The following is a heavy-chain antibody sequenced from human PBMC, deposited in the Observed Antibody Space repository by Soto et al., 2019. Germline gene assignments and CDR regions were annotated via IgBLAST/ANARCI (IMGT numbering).Heavy chain of an antibody. D-gene: IGHD1-26*01. CDR3: ARDPGVAEWEPLFDY. J-gene: IGHJ4*02. Sequence: AETLSLTCTVSGCSISSYYWIWVRQPPGKGLEWIGYIYYSGSTNYNPSLKSRVTISVDTSKNQFSLKLSSVTAADTAVYYCARDPGVAEWEPLFDYWGQGTLVTVSS. V-gene: IGHV4-59*01. CDR1: GCSISSYY. CDR2: IYYSGST.